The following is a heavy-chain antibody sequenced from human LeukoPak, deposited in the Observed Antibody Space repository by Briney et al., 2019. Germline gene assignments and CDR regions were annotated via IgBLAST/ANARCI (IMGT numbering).Heavy chain of an antibody. J-gene: IGHJ4*02. V-gene: IGHV3-74*01. CDR3: ARSRMVRGPFDY. CDR2: INTGGSTT. Sequence: GGSLRLSCAASGFTFSSYWMHWVRQAPGKGLVWVSRINTGGSTTDYADSVKGRFTISRDNSKNTLYLQMNSLRAEDTAVYYCARSRMVRGPFDYWGQGTLVTVSS. CDR1: GFTFSSYW. D-gene: IGHD3-10*01.